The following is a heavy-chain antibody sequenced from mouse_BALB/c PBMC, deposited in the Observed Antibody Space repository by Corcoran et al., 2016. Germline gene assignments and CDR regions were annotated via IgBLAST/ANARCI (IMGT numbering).Heavy chain of an antibody. CDR3: ARGLTTGTFAY. D-gene: IGHD1-2*01. V-gene: IGHV1S136*01. J-gene: IGHJ3*01. CDR2: INPYNDGT. CDR1: GYTFTRYT. Sequence: EVQLQQSGPELVKPGASVKMSCKASGYTFTRYTMHWVKQKPGKGLEWIGYINPYNDGTKYNEKFKGKATLTSDKSSSTAYMELSSLTSEDSAVYSCARGLTTGTFAYWGQGTLVTVSA.